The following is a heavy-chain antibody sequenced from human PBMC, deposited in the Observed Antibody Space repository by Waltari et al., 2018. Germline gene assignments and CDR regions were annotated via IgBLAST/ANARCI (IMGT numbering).Heavy chain of an antibody. D-gene: IGHD2-21*01. Sequence: EVQLVESGGGLVQSGGSLRLSCTASGFSFSNYDMNWVRQAPGKGREWVSYIRSGGSTIYYADSMKGRFTVSRDNAKNSVHLQMNSLRAGDTAMYYCASLEGTTVIGGYWGQGTLVTVSS. CDR3: ASLEGTTVIGGY. CDR1: GFSFSNYD. CDR2: IRSGGSTI. V-gene: IGHV3-48*04. J-gene: IGHJ4*02.